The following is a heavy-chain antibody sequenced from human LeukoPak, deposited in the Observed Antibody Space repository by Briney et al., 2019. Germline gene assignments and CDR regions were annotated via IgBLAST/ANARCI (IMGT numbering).Heavy chain of an antibody. Sequence: PGGSLRLSCAASGFTFSSYSMNWVRQAPGKGLEWVSYISSSSSTIYYADSVKGRFTISRDNAKNSLYLQMSSLRAEDTAVYYCARDSGSSSYYFDYWGQGTLVTVSS. CDR2: ISSSSSTI. D-gene: IGHD1-26*01. J-gene: IGHJ4*02. V-gene: IGHV3-48*04. CDR1: GFTFSSYS. CDR3: ARDSGSSSYYFDY.